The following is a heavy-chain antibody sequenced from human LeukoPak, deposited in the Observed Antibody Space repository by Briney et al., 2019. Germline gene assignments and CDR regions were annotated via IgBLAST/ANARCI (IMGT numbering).Heavy chain of an antibody. J-gene: IGHJ4*02. CDR3: AKDLSSWSTFDY. Sequence: PGGSLRLSCAGSGFTFSSYAMSWVRQAPGKGLEWVSVISVSGGSTYYADSVKGRFTISRDNSKNTLYLQMNSLRAEDTAVYYCAKDLSSWSTFDYWGQGTLVTVSS. D-gene: IGHD6-13*01. V-gene: IGHV3-23*01. CDR2: ISVSGGST. CDR1: GFTFSSYA.